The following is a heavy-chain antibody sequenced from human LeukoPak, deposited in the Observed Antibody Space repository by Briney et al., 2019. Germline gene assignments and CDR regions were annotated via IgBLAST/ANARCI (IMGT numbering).Heavy chain of an antibody. V-gene: IGHV3-21*01. CDR2: ISSTSTFI. CDR3: ARDYFDSSDYPQTYYYYYMDV. D-gene: IGHD3-22*01. CDR1: GFTFSRYS. J-gene: IGHJ6*03. Sequence: GGSLRLSCAASGFTFSRYSMNWVRQAPGKGREGVASISSTSTFIYSADSVKGRFTISRDTAKNSLFLQMNSLRAEDTAIYYCARDYFDSSDYPQTYYYYYMDVWGKGTTVTVSS.